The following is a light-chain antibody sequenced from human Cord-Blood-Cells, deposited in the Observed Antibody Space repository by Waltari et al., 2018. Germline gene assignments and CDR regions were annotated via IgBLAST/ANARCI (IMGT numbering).Light chain of an antibody. CDR1: SSDVGSYNL. CDR3: CSYAGSSTWV. V-gene: IGLV2-23*01. CDR2: EGS. Sequence: QPPLTHPASVSGSPGQSITISCPGTSSDVGSYNLFSWYQQHPGKAPKLMIYEGSKRPSGVSNRFSGSKSGNTASLTISGLQAEDEADYYCCSYAGSSTWVFGGGTKLTVL. J-gene: IGLJ3*02.